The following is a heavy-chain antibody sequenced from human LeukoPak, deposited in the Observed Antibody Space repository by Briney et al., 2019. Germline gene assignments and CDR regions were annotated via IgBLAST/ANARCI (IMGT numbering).Heavy chain of an antibody. CDR2: ISSSSSYI. V-gene: IGHV3-21*01. CDR3: ARDREDSSSWYERGIDY. CDR1: GFTFSSYS. D-gene: IGHD6-13*01. J-gene: IGHJ4*02. Sequence: GGSLRLSCAASGFTFSSYSMNWVRQAPGKGLEWVSSISSSSSYIYYADSVKGRFTISRDNAKNSLYLQMNSLRAEDTAVYYCARDREDSSSWYERGIDYWGQGTLVTVSS.